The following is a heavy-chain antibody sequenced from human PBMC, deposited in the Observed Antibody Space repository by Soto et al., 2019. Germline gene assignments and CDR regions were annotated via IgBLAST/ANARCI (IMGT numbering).Heavy chain of an antibody. J-gene: IGHJ4*02. CDR2: IHNSGST. D-gene: IGHD4-17*01. CDR1: GGSISSGGYF. CDR3: ARDYGDYFDY. Sequence: QVQLQESGPGLVKPSQTLSLTCSVSGGSISSGGYFWTWIRQHPGKGLEWIGYIHNSGSTYYNPSLXXRVTISADTSKNHFSLKLNSVTAADTAVYYCARDYGDYFDYWGQGTLVTVSS. V-gene: IGHV4-31*03.